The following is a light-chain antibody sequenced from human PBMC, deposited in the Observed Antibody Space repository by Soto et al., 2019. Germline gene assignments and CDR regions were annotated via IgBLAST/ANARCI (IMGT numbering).Light chain of an antibody. CDR3: QQYGTSPYT. V-gene: IGKV3-20*01. CDR1: QSVSTSS. CDR2: GAS. Sequence: EIVLTQSPGTLSLSPGERATLSCRASQSVSTSSLAWYQQKPGQAPRLLIYGASNRATGIPYRVSASGSGAEFTLCIRRLEPGDLEMHCCQQYGTSPYTFGPGTKLAI. J-gene: IGKJ2*01.